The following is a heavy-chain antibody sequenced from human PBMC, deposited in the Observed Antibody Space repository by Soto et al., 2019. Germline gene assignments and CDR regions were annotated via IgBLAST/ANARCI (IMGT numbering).Heavy chain of an antibody. V-gene: IGHV3-30*03. CDR3: AREQGRGFYRVADF. J-gene: IGHJ4*02. D-gene: IGHD2-2*02. CDR2: FSYDGVKR. Sequence: PGGSLRLSCAASVFTFSSYGMHWVRQAPGRGLEWVAVFSYDGVKRNYADSVKGRFTISRDNSKNTLSLQINRLRPEDTAVYYCAREQGRGFYRVADFWGQGTPVTVSS. CDR1: VFTFSSYG.